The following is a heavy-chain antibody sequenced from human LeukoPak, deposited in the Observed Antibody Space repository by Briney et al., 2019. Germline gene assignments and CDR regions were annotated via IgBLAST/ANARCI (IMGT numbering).Heavy chain of an antibody. Sequence: GGSLRLSCAASRFTFDDYSIHWVRQPPGKGLEWISLISWDGGATYYADSVKGRFTVSRDKSKNSLFLQMNSVITEDTAFYYCTKVARNSSWPYFDYWGQGTLVTVSS. V-gene: IGHV3-43*01. D-gene: IGHD3-22*01. CDR2: ISWDGGAT. CDR3: TKVARNSSWPYFDY. CDR1: RFTFDDYS. J-gene: IGHJ4*02.